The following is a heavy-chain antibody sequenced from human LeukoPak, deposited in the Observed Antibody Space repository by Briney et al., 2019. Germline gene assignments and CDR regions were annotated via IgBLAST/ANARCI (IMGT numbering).Heavy chain of an antibody. Sequence: GGSLRLSCTASGFSFSGHWVHWARQLPGKGLVWVSRISPTGSTTSYADSVKGRFTVSRDNAKNTLYLQVNNLRAEDTAVYYCARGPNSNWSGLDFWGQGTLLTVSS. CDR1: GFSFSGHW. CDR2: ISPTGSTT. J-gene: IGHJ4*02. D-gene: IGHD6-6*01. CDR3: ARGPNSNWSGLDF. V-gene: IGHV3-74*01.